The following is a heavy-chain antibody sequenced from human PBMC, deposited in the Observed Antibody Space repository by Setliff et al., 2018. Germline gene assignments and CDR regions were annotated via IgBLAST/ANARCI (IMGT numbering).Heavy chain of an antibody. CDR3: ARAPWGDDYDSLYTWFDP. V-gene: IGHV1-2*02. CDR2: INPKSGVT. D-gene: IGHD3-22*01. J-gene: IGHJ5*02. Sequence: GASVKVSCKTSGYTFTGYFIHWVRQAPRQGLEWLGWINPKSGVTSYAQSFQGRIAMTRDTSINTVYMELNSLTSEDTAIYYCARAPWGDDYDSLYTWFDPWGQGSQVTVSS. CDR1: GYTFTGYF.